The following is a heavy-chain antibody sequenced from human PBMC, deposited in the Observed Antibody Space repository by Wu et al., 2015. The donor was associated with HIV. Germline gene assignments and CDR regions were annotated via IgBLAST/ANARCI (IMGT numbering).Heavy chain of an antibody. D-gene: IGHD3-22*01. CDR1: GYTFTSYD. CDR2: INPSGDGT. Sequence: QVQLVQSGAEVRKPGASVKVSCKASGYTFTSYDIHWVRQAPGQGLEWMGIINPSGDGTIYAQKFQVRVTVTRDTSTSTVHMELISLRSEDTAVYYCARGVRGYDDNSGPGAFDIWGQGTVVTVSS. CDR3: ARGVRGYDDNSGPGAFDI. V-gene: IGHV1-46*01. J-gene: IGHJ3*02.